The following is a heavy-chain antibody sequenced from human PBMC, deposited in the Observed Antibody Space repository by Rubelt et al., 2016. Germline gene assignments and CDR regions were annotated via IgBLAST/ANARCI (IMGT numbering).Heavy chain of an antibody. Sequence: EVQLVESGGGLVKPGGSLRLSCAASGFTFSSYSMNWVRQAPGRGLVWVSRINSDGSSTSYADSVKGRFTISRDNAKNTRYLQMNSRRAEDTAVYYCARAAEPTIQLGYCSGCSCYPYYWGQGTLVTVSS. J-gene: IGHJ4*02. V-gene: IGHV3-74*02. CDR1: GFTFSSYS. CDR3: ARAAEPTIQLGYCSGCSCYPYY. D-gene: IGHD2-15*01. CDR2: INSDGSST.